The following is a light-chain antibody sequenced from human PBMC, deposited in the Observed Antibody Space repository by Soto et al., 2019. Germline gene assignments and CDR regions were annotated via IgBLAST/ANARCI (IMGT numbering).Light chain of an antibody. Sequence: IQLTQSPSSLSASVRDRVTITCRASQGISSFLAWYQQKPGKAPKFLIYSASTLQSGVPSRFSGSGSGTDFTLTISSLQPENFATYYCQPLNSCLTFGGGTKVEI. CDR2: SAS. CDR3: QPLNSCLT. CDR1: QGISSF. J-gene: IGKJ4*01. V-gene: IGKV1-9*01.